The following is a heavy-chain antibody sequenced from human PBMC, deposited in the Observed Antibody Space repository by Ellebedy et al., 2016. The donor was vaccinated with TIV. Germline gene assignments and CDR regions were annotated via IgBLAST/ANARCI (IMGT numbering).Heavy chain of an antibody. CDR1: GFTFSNYW. CDR2: IKQDGSAK. Sequence: GGSLRLSCAASGFTFSNYWMKWVRQAPGKGLEWVANIKQDGSAKYYVDSVKGRFTISRDNAKNSLFLQMNSLRVEDTAVYFCARGGYGRPFDCWGQGTLVTVSS. CDR3: ARGGYGRPFDC. V-gene: IGHV3-7*03. J-gene: IGHJ4*02. D-gene: IGHD5-12*01.